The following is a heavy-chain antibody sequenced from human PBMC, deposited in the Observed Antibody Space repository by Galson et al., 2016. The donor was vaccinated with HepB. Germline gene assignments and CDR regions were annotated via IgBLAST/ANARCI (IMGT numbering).Heavy chain of an antibody. D-gene: IGHD3-10*01. J-gene: IGHJ5*02. CDR3: ARTIWFGNNWFDP. Sequence: CAISGDSVSSNSAAWNWIRQSPSRGLEWLGRTYYRSKWYNDYAVSVKGRITISPDTSKNQFSLQLNSVTPEDTAVYYCARTIWFGNNWFDPWGQGTLVTVSS. V-gene: IGHV6-1*01. CDR2: TYYRSKWYN. CDR1: GDSVSSNSAA.